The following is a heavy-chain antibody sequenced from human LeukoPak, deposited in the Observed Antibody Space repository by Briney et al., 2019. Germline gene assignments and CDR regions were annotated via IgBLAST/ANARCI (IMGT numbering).Heavy chain of an antibody. J-gene: IGHJ6*02. CDR2: ISYDGSNK. Sequence: PGGSLRLSCAASGFTFSSYAMHWVRQAPGKGLEWVAVISYDGSNKYYADSVKGRFTISRDNSKNTLYLQMNSLRAEDTAVYYCARTYRPYYYGMDVWGQGTTVTVSS. D-gene: IGHD4-11*01. V-gene: IGHV3-30*04. CDR1: GFTFSSYA. CDR3: ARTYRPYYYGMDV.